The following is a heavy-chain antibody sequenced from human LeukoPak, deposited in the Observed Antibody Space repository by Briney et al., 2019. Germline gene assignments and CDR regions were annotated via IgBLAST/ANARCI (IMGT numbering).Heavy chain of an antibody. Sequence: SETLSLTCTVSGGSISSSSYYWGWIRQPPGKGLEWIGSIYYSGSTYYNPSLKSRVTISVDTSKNQFSLKLSSVTAADTAVYYCASLYGEGYYYYYYYMDVWGKGTTVTVSS. V-gene: IGHV4-39*07. CDR2: IYYSGST. J-gene: IGHJ6*03. CDR3: ASLYGEGYYYYYYYMDV. D-gene: IGHD3-10*02. CDR1: GGSISSSSYY.